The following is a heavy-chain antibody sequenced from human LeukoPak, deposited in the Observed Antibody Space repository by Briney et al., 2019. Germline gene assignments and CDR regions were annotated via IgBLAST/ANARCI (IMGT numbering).Heavy chain of an antibody. CDR1: EFTFSSYG. V-gene: IGHV3-30*02. J-gene: IGHJ4*02. Sequence: PGGSLRLSCAASEFTFSSYGMHWVRKAPGKGLEWVTFIRYDGSNKYYADSVKGRFTISRDNSKNTLYLQMDSLRAEDTAVYYCAKNLMAVGAYEGGDDYWGQGTLVTVSS. CDR2: IRYDGSNK. D-gene: IGHD5-12*01. CDR3: AKNLMAVGAYEGGDDY.